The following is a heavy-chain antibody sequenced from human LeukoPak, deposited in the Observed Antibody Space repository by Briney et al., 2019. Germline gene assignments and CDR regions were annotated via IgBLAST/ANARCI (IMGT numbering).Heavy chain of an antibody. Sequence: PSETLSLTCTVSGGSISSGDYYWSWIRQPPGKGLEWIGYIYYSGSTYYNPSLKSRVTISVDTSKNQFSLKLSSVTAVDTAVYYCARAPYCSGGSCYFYYYYGMDVWGQGTLVTVSS. CDR2: IYYSGST. D-gene: IGHD2-15*01. CDR3: ARAPYCSGGSCYFYYYYGMDV. J-gene: IGHJ6*02. CDR1: GGSISSGDYY. V-gene: IGHV4-30-4*01.